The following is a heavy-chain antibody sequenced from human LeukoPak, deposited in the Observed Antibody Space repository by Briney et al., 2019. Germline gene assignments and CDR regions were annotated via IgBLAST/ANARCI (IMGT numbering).Heavy chain of an antibody. D-gene: IGHD1-7*01. CDR3: ARDHGITGTTAIDY. J-gene: IGHJ4*02. CDR1: GGTFSSYA. V-gene: IGHV1-69*05. CDR2: IIPIFGTA. Sequence: ASVKVSCKASGGTFSSYAISWVRQAPGQGLEWMGGIIPIFGTANYAQKFQGRVTITTDESTSTAYMELSSLRSEDTAVYYYARDHGITGTTAIDYWGQGTLVTASS.